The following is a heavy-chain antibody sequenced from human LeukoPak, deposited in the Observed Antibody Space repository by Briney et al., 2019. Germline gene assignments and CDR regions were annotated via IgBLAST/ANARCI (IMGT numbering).Heavy chain of an antibody. J-gene: IGHJ4*02. Sequence: SETLSLTCTVSGGSISSSSYYWGWIRQPPGKGLEWIGSIYYSGSTYYNPSLKSRVTISVDTSKNQFSLKLSSVTAADTAVYYCARHYYDSSGHYGLLDYWGQGTLVTVSS. V-gene: IGHV4-39*01. CDR3: ARHYYDSSGHYGLLDY. D-gene: IGHD3-22*01. CDR1: GGSISSSSYY. CDR2: IYYSGST.